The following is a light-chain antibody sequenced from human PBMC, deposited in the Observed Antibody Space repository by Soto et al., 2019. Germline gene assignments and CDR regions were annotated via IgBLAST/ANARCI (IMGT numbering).Light chain of an antibody. CDR1: QSVSTN. Sequence: EIGMTQSPGTLSVSPGEAATLSCRASQSVSTNLAWYQQKPDQAPRLLIYGASTTATGMPARFSGSGSGTECTLTISSLQSEDFAVYYCQQYYTWPRTFGQGTRVEIK. J-gene: IGKJ1*01. CDR3: QQYYTWPRT. CDR2: GAS. V-gene: IGKV3-15*01.